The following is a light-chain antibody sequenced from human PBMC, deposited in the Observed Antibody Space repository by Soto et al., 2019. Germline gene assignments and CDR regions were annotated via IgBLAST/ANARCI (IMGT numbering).Light chain of an antibody. J-gene: IGKJ1*01. CDR2: AAS. CDR3: QQYYRYPLT. CDR1: QGIRSY. V-gene: IGKV1-8*01. Sequence: AIRMTQSPSSFSASTGDRVTITCRARQGIRSYLAWYQQKPGKAPKLLIYAASTLQSGVRSRFSGSGSGTDFTLTISCLQSEDFATYYCQQYYRYPLTFGQGPKGEIK.